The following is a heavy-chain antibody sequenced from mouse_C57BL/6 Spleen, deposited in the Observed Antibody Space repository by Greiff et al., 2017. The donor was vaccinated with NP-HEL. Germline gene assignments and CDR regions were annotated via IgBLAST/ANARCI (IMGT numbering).Heavy chain of an antibody. CDR3: ARWLLYAMDY. CDR1: GYTFTDYN. Sequence: EVKLQESGPELVKPGASVKMSCKASGYTFTDYNMHWVKQSHGKSLEWIGYINPNNGGTSYNQKFKGKATLTVNKSSSTAYMELRSLTSEDSAVYYCARWLLYAMDYWGQGTSVTVSS. D-gene: IGHD2-3*01. V-gene: IGHV1-22*01. J-gene: IGHJ4*01. CDR2: INPNNGGT.